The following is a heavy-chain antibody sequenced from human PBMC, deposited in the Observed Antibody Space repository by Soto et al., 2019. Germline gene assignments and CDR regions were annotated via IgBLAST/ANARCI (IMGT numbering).Heavy chain of an antibody. CDR2: FDPEDGQT. CDR1: GYTLTELS. Sequence: ASVKVSCKVPGYTLTELSIHWVRQAPGKGLEWMGGFDPEDGQTVYVQKFQGRVTMTEDTSTDTAYMQMNSLKTEDTAVYYCSHGYYQYFNSWGQGTLVTVSS. J-gene: IGHJ4*02. CDR3: SHGYYQYFNS. D-gene: IGHD5-18*01. V-gene: IGHV1-24*01.